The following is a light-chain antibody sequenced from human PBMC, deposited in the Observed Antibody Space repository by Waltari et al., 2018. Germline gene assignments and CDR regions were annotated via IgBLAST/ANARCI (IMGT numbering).Light chain of an antibody. CDR1: SLRTYY. Sequence: SSELTQDPAVSVALGQTIRITCQGDSLRTYYVSWFQQKPGQAPVLLIYGNNNRPSGIPDRVSGSTSGNTASLTITGAQAEDEADYFCNSRDTSGNHLIFGGGTKLTVL. CDR2: GNN. V-gene: IGLV3-19*01. J-gene: IGLJ2*01. CDR3: NSRDTSGNHLI.